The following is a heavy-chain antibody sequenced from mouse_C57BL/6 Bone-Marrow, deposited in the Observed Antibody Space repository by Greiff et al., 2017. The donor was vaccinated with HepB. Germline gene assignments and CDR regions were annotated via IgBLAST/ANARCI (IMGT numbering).Heavy chain of an antibody. Sequence: VQLKQSGGGLVKPGGSLKLSCAASGFTFSDYGMHWVRQAPEKGLEWVAYISSGSSTIYYADTVKGRFTISRDNAKNTLFLQMTSLRSEDTAMYYCARGGYDYGFAYWGQGTLVTVSA. CDR1: GFTFSDYG. D-gene: IGHD2-4*01. V-gene: IGHV5-17*01. J-gene: IGHJ3*01. CDR3: ARGGYDYGFAY. CDR2: ISSGSSTI.